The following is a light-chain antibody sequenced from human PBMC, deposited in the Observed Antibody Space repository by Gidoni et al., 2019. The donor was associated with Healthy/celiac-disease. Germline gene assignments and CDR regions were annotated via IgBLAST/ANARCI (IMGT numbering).Light chain of an antibody. V-gene: IGKV3-11*01. CDR1: QSVSSY. CDR2: DAS. Sequence: CRASQSVSSYLAWYQQKPGQPPRLLIYDASNRATGIPARFSGSGSGTDFTLTISSLEPEDFAVYYCQQRSNWPPITFGQGTRLEIK. J-gene: IGKJ5*01. CDR3: QQRSNWPPIT.